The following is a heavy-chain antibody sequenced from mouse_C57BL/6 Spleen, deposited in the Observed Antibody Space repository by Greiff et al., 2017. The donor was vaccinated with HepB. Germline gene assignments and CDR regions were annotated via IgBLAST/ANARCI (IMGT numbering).Heavy chain of an antibody. V-gene: IGHV1-64*01. CDR2: IHPNSGST. CDR3: ARGYYDEGWFAY. Sequence: QVQLQQPGAELVKPGASVKLSCKASGYTFTSYWMHWVKQRPGQGLEWIGMIHPNSGSTNYNEKFKSKATLTVDKSSSTAYMQLSSLTSEDSAVYYCARGYYDEGWFAYWGQGTLVTVSA. D-gene: IGHD2-4*01. CDR1: GYTFTSYW. J-gene: IGHJ3*01.